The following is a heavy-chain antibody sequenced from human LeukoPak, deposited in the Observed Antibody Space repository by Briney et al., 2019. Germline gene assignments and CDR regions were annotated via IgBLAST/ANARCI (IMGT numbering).Heavy chain of an antibody. D-gene: IGHD3-22*01. V-gene: IGHV4-38-2*02. Sequence: SETLSLTCIVSGYSISSDCYWGWIRQPPGKGLEWIGSVYHTGSTYYNPSLKSRVTISADTSKNQFSLRLSSVTAADTAVFYCARVPTHYYDSSGYIDYWGQGTLVTVSS. CDR1: GYSISSDCY. CDR3: ARVPTHYYDSSGYIDY. CDR2: VYHTGST. J-gene: IGHJ4*02.